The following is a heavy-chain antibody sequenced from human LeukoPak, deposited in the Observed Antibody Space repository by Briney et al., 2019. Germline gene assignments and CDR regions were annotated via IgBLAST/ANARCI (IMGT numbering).Heavy chain of an antibody. D-gene: IGHD2-2*01. CDR3: ARVSCSSTSCYDDMDV. CDR1: GGTFSSYA. J-gene: IGHJ6*03. CDR2: IIPIFGTA. V-gene: IGHV1-69*05. Sequence: GASVKVSCKASGGTFSSYAISWVRQAPGQGLEWMGGIIPIFGTANYAQKFQGRVTITTDESTSTAYMELSSLRSEDTAVYYCARVSCSSTSCYDDMDVWGKGTTVTVSS.